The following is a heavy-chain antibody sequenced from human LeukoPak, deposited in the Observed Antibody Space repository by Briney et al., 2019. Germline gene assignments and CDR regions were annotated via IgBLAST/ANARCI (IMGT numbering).Heavy chain of an antibody. J-gene: IGHJ4*02. CDR3: ARATRVYTFYGSGSSLVSY. Sequence: GASVKVSRKASGYTFTNYAIHWVRHAPGQGLEWMGRINAGNGDTKYSQNFQGRVTMTRNTSISTAYMELSSLRSEDTAVYYCARATRVYTFYGSGSSLVSYWGQGTLVTVSS. D-gene: IGHD3-10*01. CDR2: INAGNGDT. V-gene: IGHV1-3*01. CDR1: GYTFTNYA.